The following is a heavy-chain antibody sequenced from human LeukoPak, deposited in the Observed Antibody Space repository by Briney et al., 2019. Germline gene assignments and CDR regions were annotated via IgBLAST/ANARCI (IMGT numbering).Heavy chain of an antibody. Sequence: GASVKVSCKASGYTFTGYYMHWVRQAPGQGLEWMGWINPNSGGTNYAQKFQGRVTMTRDTSISTAYMELSRLTSDDTAVYYCARDARYYYGSGSYDYWGQGTLVTVSS. CDR2: INPNSGGT. J-gene: IGHJ4*02. V-gene: IGHV1-2*02. D-gene: IGHD3-10*01. CDR3: ARDARYYYGSGSYDY. CDR1: GYTFTGYY.